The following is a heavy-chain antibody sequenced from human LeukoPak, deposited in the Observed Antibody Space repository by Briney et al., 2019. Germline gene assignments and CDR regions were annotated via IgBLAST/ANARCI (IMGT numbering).Heavy chain of an antibody. CDR2: ISSSSSYI. D-gene: IGHD2-8*01. J-gene: IGHJ4*02. V-gene: IGHV3-21*04. CDR1: GFTFSNYN. Sequence: GGSLRLSCAASGFTFSNYNMNWVRQAPGKGLEWVSSISSSSSYIYYADSVKGRFTISRDNAKNSLFLQLNSLRAEDTAVYYCAKDPDCTSGICYTFFDYWGQGTLVTVSS. CDR3: AKDPDCTSGICYTFFDY.